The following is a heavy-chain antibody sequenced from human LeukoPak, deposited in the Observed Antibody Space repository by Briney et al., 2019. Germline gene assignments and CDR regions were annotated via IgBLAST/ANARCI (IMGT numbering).Heavy chain of an antibody. CDR3: ARAEGDYYYYFYMDV. Sequence: GGSLRLSCAASGFTFSSYSMNWVRQAPGKGLEWVSSISSSSSYIYYADSVKGRFTISRDNAKNSLYLQMNSLRAEDTAVYYCARAEGDYYYYFYMDVWGKGTTVTVSS. CDR1: GFTFSSYS. J-gene: IGHJ6*03. CDR2: ISSSSSYI. V-gene: IGHV3-21*01.